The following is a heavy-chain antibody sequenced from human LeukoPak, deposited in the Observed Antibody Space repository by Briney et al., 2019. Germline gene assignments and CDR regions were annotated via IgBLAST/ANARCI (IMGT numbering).Heavy chain of an antibody. J-gene: IGHJ4*02. Sequence: ASVKVSCKASGYTFTSYDINWVRQAPGQGLEWMGWINPNSGGTNYAQKFQGRVTMTRDTSISTAYMELSRLRSDDTAVYYCARGRAVGATTMGDYWGQGTLVTVSS. CDR2: INPNSGGT. D-gene: IGHD1-26*01. CDR3: ARGRAVGATTMGDY. V-gene: IGHV1-2*02. CDR1: GYTFTSYD.